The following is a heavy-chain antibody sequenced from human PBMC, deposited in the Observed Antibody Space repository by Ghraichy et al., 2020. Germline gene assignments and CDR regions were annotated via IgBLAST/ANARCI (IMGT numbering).Heavy chain of an antibody. CDR3: AREGGNYCSGGSCSRDFDY. D-gene: IGHD2-15*01. CDR2: ITSSGTTI. V-gene: IGHV3-48*02. CDR1: GFTFSSYA. J-gene: IGHJ4*02. Sequence: GESLNISCAASGFTFSSYAMDWVRQAPGKGLEWLSYITSSGTTIFYADSVKGQFTISRDNAKNSLYLQMSSLRDEDTAVYYCAREGGNYCSGGSCSRDFDYWGQGTLVTVSS.